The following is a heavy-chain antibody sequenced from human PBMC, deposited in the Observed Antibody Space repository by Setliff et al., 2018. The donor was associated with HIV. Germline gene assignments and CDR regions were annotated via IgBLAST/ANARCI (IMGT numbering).Heavy chain of an antibody. Sequence: ASVKVSCKASGYTFTDYALHWVRQAPGQRLEWMGWINADNGDTKYSQKFQGRVTMTRDTSISTAYMELTRLRSDDTAVYHCATKLYRTNGVCLDAFDIWGQGTMVTVSS. CDR2: INADNGDT. CDR1: GYTFTDYA. J-gene: IGHJ3*02. D-gene: IGHD2-8*01. V-gene: IGHV1-2*02. CDR3: ATKLYRTNGVCLDAFDI.